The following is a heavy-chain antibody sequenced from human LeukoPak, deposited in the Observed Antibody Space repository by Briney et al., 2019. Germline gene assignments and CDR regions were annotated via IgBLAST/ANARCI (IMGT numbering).Heavy chain of an antibody. CDR1: GYTFTSYG. D-gene: IGHD3-10*01. Sequence: ASVKVSCKASGYTFTSYGISWVRQAPGQGPEWMGWISAYNGNTNYAQRFQGRVTITRDTSASTAYMELSSLRSEDTAVYYCASSVGGYYYGSGSYYEYFQHWGQGTLVTVSS. CDR2: ISAYNGNT. J-gene: IGHJ1*01. V-gene: IGHV1-18*01. CDR3: ASSVGGYYYGSGSYYEYFQH.